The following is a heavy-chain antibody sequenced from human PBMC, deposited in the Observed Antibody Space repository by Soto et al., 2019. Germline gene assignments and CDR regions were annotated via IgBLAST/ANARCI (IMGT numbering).Heavy chain of an antibody. V-gene: IGHV3-53*04. CDR2: IYSGGST. Sequence: GGSLRLSCASSGFTVSSNYMSLVRQAPGKGLEWVSVIYSGGSTYYADSVKGRFTISRHNSKNTLYLQMNSLRAEDTAVYYCARYDSGYVGYWGQGTLVTVSS. CDR3: ARYDSGYVGY. CDR1: GFTVSSNY. J-gene: IGHJ4*02. D-gene: IGHD5-12*01.